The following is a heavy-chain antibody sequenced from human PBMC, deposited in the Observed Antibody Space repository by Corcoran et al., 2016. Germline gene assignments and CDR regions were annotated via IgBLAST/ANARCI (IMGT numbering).Heavy chain of an antibody. J-gene: IGHJ5*02. CDR2: ISSSSSYI. D-gene: IGHD2-15*01. CDR3: ARDRHELGYFSGGSCYSGNRFHP. CDR1: GFTFSSYS. V-gene: IGHV3-21*01. Sequence: EVQLVESGGGLVKPGGSLRLSCAASGFTFSSYSMNWVRQAPGKGLEWVSSISSSSSYIYYADSVKGRFTISRDNAKNSLYLQMNSLRAEAPDVYYCARDRHELGYFSGGSCYSGNRFHPLGQGTLVTVSS.